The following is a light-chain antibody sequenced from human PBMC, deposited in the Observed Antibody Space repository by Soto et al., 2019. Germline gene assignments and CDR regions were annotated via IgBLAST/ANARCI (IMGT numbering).Light chain of an antibody. V-gene: IGLV2-14*01. Sequence: QSALTQPASVSGSPGQSITISCTGTSSDVGGYDFVSWYQHHPGKAPKLMIYDVNNRPSGLSNRFSGSKSGTTASLTISGRQTEDEADYYCSSYTSTHTRVFGTGTKVTVL. CDR3: SSYTSTHTRV. J-gene: IGLJ1*01. CDR1: SSDVGGYDF. CDR2: DVN.